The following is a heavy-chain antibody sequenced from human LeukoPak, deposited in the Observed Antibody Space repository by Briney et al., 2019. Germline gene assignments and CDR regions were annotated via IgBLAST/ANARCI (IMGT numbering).Heavy chain of an antibody. Sequence: SETLSLTCTVSGGSISNSGFYWGWIRQPPGKGLEWIRSIHYNGRTYYNPSLRSRVTISVDMSKNQFSLRLSSVTAADTAVYYCARLVTSSDPDYFDYWGQGSLVTVSS. J-gene: IGHJ4*02. D-gene: IGHD3-22*01. CDR3: ARLVTSSDPDYFDY. CDR2: IHYNGRT. CDR1: GGSISNSGFY. V-gene: IGHV4-39*01.